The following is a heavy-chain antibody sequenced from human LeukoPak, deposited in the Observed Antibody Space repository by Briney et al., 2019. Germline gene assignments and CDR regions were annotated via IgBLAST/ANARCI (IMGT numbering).Heavy chain of an antibody. D-gene: IGHD2-15*01. V-gene: IGHV1-8*01. Sequence: GASVKVSCKASGYTFTSYDIDWVRQATGQGLEWMGWMNPNSGNTGYAQKFQGRVTMTRNTSISTAYMELSSLRSEDTAAYYCARVIAPDAFDIWGQGTIVTVSS. J-gene: IGHJ3*02. CDR2: MNPNSGNT. CDR3: ARVIAPDAFDI. CDR1: GYTFTSYD.